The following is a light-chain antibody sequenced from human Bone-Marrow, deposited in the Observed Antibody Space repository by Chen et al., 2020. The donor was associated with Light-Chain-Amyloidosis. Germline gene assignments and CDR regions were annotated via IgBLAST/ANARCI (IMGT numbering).Light chain of an antibody. CDR1: NIGSTS. V-gene: IGLV3-21*02. CDR3: QVWERSSDRPV. Sequence: QPSSVSVAPGQTATIACGGNNIGSTSVHWYQQTPGQAPLLVVYDDSDRPAGIPERLSGTNSGNTATLTISRVEAGDEADYYCQVWERSSDRPVFGGGTKLTVL. CDR2: DDS. J-gene: IGLJ3*02.